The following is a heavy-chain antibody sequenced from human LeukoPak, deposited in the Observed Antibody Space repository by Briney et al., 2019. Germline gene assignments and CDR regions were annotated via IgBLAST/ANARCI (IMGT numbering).Heavy chain of an antibody. CDR3: ARLELGPRLVGDDPAFRFDY. Sequence: SVKVSCKASGGTFSSYAISWVRQAPGQGLEWMGGIIPIFGTANYAQKFQGRVTITADESTSTAYMELSSLRSEDTAVYYCARLELGPRLVGDDPAFRFDYWGQGTLVTVSS. D-gene: IGHD3-9*01. CDR1: GGTFSSYA. J-gene: IGHJ4*02. V-gene: IGHV1-69*13. CDR2: IIPIFGTA.